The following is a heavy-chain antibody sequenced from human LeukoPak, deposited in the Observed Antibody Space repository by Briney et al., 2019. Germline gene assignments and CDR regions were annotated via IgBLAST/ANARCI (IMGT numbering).Heavy chain of an antibody. CDR2: INSDGSST. CDR3: ARGYGSSRGWY. J-gene: IGHJ4*02. Sequence: GGSLRLSCAASGFTFSSYWMRWVRQAPGKGLVWVSRINSDGSSTSYADSVKGRFTISRDNAKNTLYLQMNSLRAEDTAVYYCARGYGSSRGWYWGQGTLVTVSS. D-gene: IGHD6-6*01. V-gene: IGHV3-74*01. CDR1: GFTFSSYW.